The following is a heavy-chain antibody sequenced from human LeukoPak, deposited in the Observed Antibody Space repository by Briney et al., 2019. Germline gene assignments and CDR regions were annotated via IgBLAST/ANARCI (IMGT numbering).Heavy chain of an antibody. CDR3: ARDLGPHDYVWGSYTPGNAPGY. Sequence: GASVKVSCKASGGTFSSYAISWVRQAPGQGLEWMGWINTNTGNPTYAQGFTGRFVFSLDTSVSTAYLQISSLKAEDTAVYYCARDLGPHDYVWGSYTPGNAPGYWGQGTLVTVSS. CDR1: GGTFSSYA. D-gene: IGHD3-16*01. CDR2: INTNTGNP. V-gene: IGHV7-4-1*02. J-gene: IGHJ4*02.